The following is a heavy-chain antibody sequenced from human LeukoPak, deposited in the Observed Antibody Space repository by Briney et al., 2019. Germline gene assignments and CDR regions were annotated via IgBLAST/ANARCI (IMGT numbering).Heavy chain of an antibody. J-gene: IGHJ3*02. CDR2: IYYSGST. Sequence: ASETLSLTFTVSGGSISTYYWSWIRQPPGKGLEWIGYIYYSGSTNYNPSLKSRVTISVDTSKNQFSLKLSSVTAADTAVYYCARAAGYSSIWGQGTMVTVSS. CDR1: GGSISTYY. D-gene: IGHD5-18*01. V-gene: IGHV4-59*01. CDR3: ARAAGYSSI.